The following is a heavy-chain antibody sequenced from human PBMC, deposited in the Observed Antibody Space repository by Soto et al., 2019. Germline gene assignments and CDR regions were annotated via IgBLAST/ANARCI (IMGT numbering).Heavy chain of an antibody. J-gene: IGHJ4*02. CDR1: GFTFSTYW. Sequence: EVQLVESGGGLVQPGGSLRLSFAASGFTFSTYWMHWVRQAPGKGLVWVSRINREGSSTSYADSVKGRFTISRDNAKNTLYLQMNSLRAEDAAVYYCAREIMTTVAIDYWGQGTLVTVSS. D-gene: IGHD4-17*01. CDR2: INREGSST. CDR3: AREIMTTVAIDY. V-gene: IGHV3-74*01.